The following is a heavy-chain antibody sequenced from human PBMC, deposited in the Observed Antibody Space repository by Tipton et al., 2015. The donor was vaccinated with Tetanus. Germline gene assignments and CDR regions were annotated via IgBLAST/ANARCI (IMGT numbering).Heavy chain of an antibody. Sequence: GLVKPSQTLSLTCAISGDSVSRDGPTWNWIRQSPSRGLEWLGRTYYRSQWVTDYAVSVRGRITINAGTSNNLVTLELRSVTPEDTAVYYCARDPPMFYSCLDPWGQGTLIPVSA. CDR3: ARDPPMFYSCLDP. D-gene: IGHD3-10*02. CDR2: TYYRSQWVT. J-gene: IGHJ5*02. CDR1: GDSVSRDGPT. V-gene: IGHV6-1*01.